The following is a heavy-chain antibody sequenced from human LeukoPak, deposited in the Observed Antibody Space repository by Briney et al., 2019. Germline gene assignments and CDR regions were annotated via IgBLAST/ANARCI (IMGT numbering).Heavy chain of an antibody. CDR3: ARDKDILTGSFDY. D-gene: IGHD3-9*01. V-gene: IGHV3-21*01. CDR1: GFTFSSYS. J-gene: IGHJ4*02. Sequence: GESLRLSCAASGFTFSSYSMNWVRQAPGKGLEWVSSISSSSSYIYYADSVKGRFTISRDNAKNSLYLQMNSLRAEDTAVYYCARDKDILTGSFDYWGQGTLVTVSS. CDR2: ISSSSSYI.